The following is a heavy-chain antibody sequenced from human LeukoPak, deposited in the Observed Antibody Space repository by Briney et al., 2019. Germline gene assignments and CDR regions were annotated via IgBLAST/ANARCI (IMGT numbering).Heavy chain of an antibody. Sequence: GASVKASCKASGYTFSTYGISWVRQAPGQGLEWMGWISVYRGNTNYAQNFQGRVAMTTDTSTSTAYMELRSLRSDDTAVYYCARDPDGAMDFDYWGQGTLVTVSS. V-gene: IGHV1-18*01. D-gene: IGHD5-24*01. J-gene: IGHJ4*02. CDR1: GYTFSTYG. CDR3: ARDPDGAMDFDY. CDR2: ISVYRGNT.